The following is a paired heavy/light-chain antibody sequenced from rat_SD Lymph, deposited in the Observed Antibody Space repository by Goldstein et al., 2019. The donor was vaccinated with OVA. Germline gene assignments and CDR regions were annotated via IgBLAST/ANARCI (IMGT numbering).Heavy chain of an antibody. V-gene: IGHV2-47*01. CDR3: ARYYRDGYGPNWYFDF. CDR1: GLSLTSNS. CDR2: IWSNGGT. Sequence: QVQLKESGPGLVQPSQTLSLTCTVSGLSLTSNSVSWIRQPPGKGLEWMGVIWSNGGTDYNSAIKFRLSISRDTSRSQVFLRMNSLQTEDTAMYFCARYYRDGYGPNWYFDFWGPGTMVTVSS. J-gene: IGHJ1*01. D-gene: IGHD1-12*03.
Light chain of an antibody. CDR2: YTY. J-gene: IGKJ2-1*01. Sequence: DIQMTQSPSLLSASVGDRVTLSCNASQNIYKYLNWYQQKLGEAPKLLIYYTYTLQTGIPARFSGSGSGTDFTLTISSLQPEDVATYYCYQYNSGPTFGGGTKLELK. CDR1: QNIYKY. V-gene: IGKV15S2*01. CDR3: YQYNSGPT.